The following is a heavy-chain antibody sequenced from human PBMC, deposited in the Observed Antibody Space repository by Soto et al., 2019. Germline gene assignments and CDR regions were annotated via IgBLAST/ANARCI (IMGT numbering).Heavy chain of an antibody. V-gene: IGHV3-33*01. CDR2: IRYDGTYK. D-gene: IGHD3-16*01. J-gene: IGHJ5*02. CDR3: ARDRGDANNWFEP. Sequence: QVQLVESGGGVVQPERSLRLSCAVSGFTFSTHGVHWVRQAPGKGLEWVAVIRYDGTYKHYAESVKGRFTISRDNSKNTLYLQMNSLRAEDTAVYYCARDRGDANNWFEPWGQGTLVSVSS. CDR1: GFTFSTHG.